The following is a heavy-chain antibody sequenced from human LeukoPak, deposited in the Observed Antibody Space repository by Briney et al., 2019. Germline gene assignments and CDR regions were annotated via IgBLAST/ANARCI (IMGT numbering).Heavy chain of an antibody. Sequence: GGSLRLSCAASGFTFSSYWMHWVRQAPGKGLVWVSRINSDGSSTSYADSVKGRFTISRDNAKNTMYLQMNSLRAEDTAVYYCARDPISGFLVDAFDIWGQGTMVTVSS. CDR3: ARDPISGFLVDAFDI. D-gene: IGHD3-10*01. CDR1: GFTFSSYW. CDR2: INSDGSST. V-gene: IGHV3-74*01. J-gene: IGHJ3*02.